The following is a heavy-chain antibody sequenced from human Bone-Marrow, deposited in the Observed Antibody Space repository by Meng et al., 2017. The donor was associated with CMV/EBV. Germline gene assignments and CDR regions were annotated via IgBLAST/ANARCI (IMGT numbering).Heavy chain of an antibody. CDR2: IGTAGDT. Sequence: GESLKISCAACGFPFSSYDMHWVRQATGKGLEWVSAIGTAGDTYYPGSVKGQFTISRDNAKNSLYLQMNSLRAEDTAVYYCARAPAGVDTIFGVVTVYYYYYGMDVWGQGTTVTVSS. CDR3: ARAPAGVDTIFGVVTVYYYYYGMDV. J-gene: IGHJ6*02. D-gene: IGHD3-3*01. CDR1: GFPFSSYD. V-gene: IGHV3-13*03.